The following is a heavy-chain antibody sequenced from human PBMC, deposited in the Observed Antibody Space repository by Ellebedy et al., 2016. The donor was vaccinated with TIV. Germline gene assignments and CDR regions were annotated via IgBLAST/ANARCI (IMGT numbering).Heavy chain of an antibody. CDR1: GGSISSSSYY. V-gene: IGHV4-39*01. D-gene: IGHD1-26*01. Sequence: MPGGSLRLSCTVSGGSISSSSYYWGWIRQPPGKGLEWIGSIYYSGSTYYNPSLKSRVTISVDTSKNQFSLKLSSVTAADTAVYYCASPWANEYFQHWGQGTLVTVSS. CDR2: IYYSGST. CDR3: ASPWANEYFQH. J-gene: IGHJ1*01.